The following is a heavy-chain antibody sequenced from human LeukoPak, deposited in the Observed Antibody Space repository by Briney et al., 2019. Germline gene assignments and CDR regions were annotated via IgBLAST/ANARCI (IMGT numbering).Heavy chain of an antibody. CDR2: IYYSGST. J-gene: IGHJ4*02. CDR1: GGSISSGGYY. CDR3: ARSIYGDWYYFDY. D-gene: IGHD4-17*01. Sequence: SQTLSLTCTVSGGSISSGGYYWSWIRQHPGKGLEWIGYIYYSGSTYYNPSLKSRVTISVDTSKNQFSLKLSSVTAADTVVYYCARSIYGDWYYFDYWGQGTLVTVSS. V-gene: IGHV4-31*03.